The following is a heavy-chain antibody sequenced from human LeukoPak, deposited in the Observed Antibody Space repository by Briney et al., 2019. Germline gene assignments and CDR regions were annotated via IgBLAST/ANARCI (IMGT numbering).Heavy chain of an antibody. Sequence: GGSLRLSCAASGFTFSSYAMSWVRQAPGKGLVWVSRINTDGSSTSYADSVKGRFTISRDNAKNTLYLQMNSLRAEDTAVYYCARGYCDFWSGSYYMDVWGKGTTVTVSS. J-gene: IGHJ6*03. D-gene: IGHD3-3*01. CDR2: INTDGSST. CDR3: ARGYCDFWSGSYYMDV. CDR1: GFTFSSYA. V-gene: IGHV3-74*01.